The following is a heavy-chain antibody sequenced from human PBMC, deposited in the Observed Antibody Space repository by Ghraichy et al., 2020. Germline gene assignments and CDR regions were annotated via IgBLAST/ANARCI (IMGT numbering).Heavy chain of an antibody. CDR1: GFTFGSSW. CDR3: AREKQPGGAAAGTGY. Sequence: GGSLRLSCEASGFTFGSSWMNWVRQAPGKGLEWVANIKQDGGETYYVDSVNGRFTISRDNAKNSLYLQMNSLRVADTAVYDCAREKQPGGAAAGTGYWGQGTLVTVSS. J-gene: IGHJ4*02. V-gene: IGHV3-7*01. CDR2: IKQDGGET. D-gene: IGHD6-13*01.